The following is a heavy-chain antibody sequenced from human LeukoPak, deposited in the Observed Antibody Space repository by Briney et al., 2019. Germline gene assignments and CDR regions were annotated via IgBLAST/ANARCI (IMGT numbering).Heavy chain of an antibody. CDR3: ARVWRRDGYKPLDY. D-gene: IGHD5-24*01. J-gene: IGHJ4*02. CDR2: VNPRSGDA. V-gene: IGHV1-8*03. CDR1: GYTFISYN. Sequence: ASVRVSCKASGYTFISYNINWLRQATGQGLEWMGWVNPRSGDAGYLQKFQGRLTITRDSSIDTAYMELSSLRSDDTAVYYCARVWRRDGYKPLDYWGQGTLVTVSS.